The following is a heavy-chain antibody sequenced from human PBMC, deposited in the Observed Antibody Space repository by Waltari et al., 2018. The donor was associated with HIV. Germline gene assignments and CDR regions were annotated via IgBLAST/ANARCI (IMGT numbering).Heavy chain of an antibody. J-gene: IGHJ3*02. Sequence: QVQLVESGGGVVQPGRSLRLSCAAAGFTFSSYGMHWVRPAPGKGLERVAVIWYDGSNKYYADSVKGRFTISRDNSKNTLYLQMNSLRAEDTAVYYCARVTPKGGSIQRGAFDIWGQGTMVTVSS. D-gene: IGHD3-16*01. CDR1: GFTFSSYG. CDR2: IWYDGSNK. V-gene: IGHV3-33*01. CDR3: ARVTPKGGSIQRGAFDI.